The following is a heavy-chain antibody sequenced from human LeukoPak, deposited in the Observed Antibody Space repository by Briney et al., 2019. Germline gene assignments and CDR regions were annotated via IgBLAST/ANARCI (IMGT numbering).Heavy chain of an antibody. CDR3: ARARYREINYAYAGGFYYMDV. CDR2: IYTSGST. V-gene: IGHV4-4*07. D-gene: IGHD1-26*01. J-gene: IGHJ6*03. Sequence: SETLSLTCTVSGVSISNYDWSWIRQPAGKGLEWIGRIYTSGSTNYNPSLKSRVTMSEDTSKKQFSLKLSSVTAADTAVYYCARARYREINYAYAGGFYYMDVWGKGTTVTVSS. CDR1: GVSISNYD.